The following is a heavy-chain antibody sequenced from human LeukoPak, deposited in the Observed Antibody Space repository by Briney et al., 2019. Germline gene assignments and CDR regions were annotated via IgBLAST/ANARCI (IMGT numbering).Heavy chain of an antibody. Sequence: ASVKVSCKASGGTFSSYAIRWVRQAPGQGLEWMGGIIPIFGTANYAQKFQGRVPITTDESTSTAYMELSSLRSEDTAVYYCARDKVDCSSGSCYSLGFGYWGQGTLITVSS. CDR3: ARDKVDCSSGSCYSLGFGY. D-gene: IGHD2-15*01. CDR2: IIPIFGTA. CDR1: GGTFSSYA. V-gene: IGHV1-69*05. J-gene: IGHJ4*02.